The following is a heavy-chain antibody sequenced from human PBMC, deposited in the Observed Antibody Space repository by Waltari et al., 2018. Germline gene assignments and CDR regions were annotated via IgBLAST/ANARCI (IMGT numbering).Heavy chain of an antibody. CDR2: VIPIFGPA. V-gene: IGHV1-69*01. D-gene: IGHD3-3*01. J-gene: IGHJ6*02. CDR1: GGTFSSYA. Sequence: QVQLVQSGAEVKKPGSSVKVSCKASGGTFSSYAISWVRQAPGQGLEWMGGVIPIFGPANYAQKCQGRVTITADESTSTAYMELSSLRSEDTAVYYCARGVYGFGVVIPYYYGMDVWGQGTTVTVSS. CDR3: ARGVYGFGVVIPYYYGMDV.